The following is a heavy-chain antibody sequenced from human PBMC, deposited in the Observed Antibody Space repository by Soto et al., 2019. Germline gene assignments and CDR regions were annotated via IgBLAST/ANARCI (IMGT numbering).Heavy chain of an antibody. V-gene: IGHV4-59*08. CDR3: ARQADLTALHYYYYYGMDV. D-gene: IGHD3-3*01. CDR1: GGSISSYY. CDR2: IYYSGST. Sequence: SETLSLTCTVSGGSISSYYWSWIRQPPGKGLEWIGYIYYSGSTNYNPSLKSRVTISVDTSKNQFSLKLSSVTAADTAVYYCARQADLTALHYYYYYGMDVWGQATTVTVSS. J-gene: IGHJ6*02.